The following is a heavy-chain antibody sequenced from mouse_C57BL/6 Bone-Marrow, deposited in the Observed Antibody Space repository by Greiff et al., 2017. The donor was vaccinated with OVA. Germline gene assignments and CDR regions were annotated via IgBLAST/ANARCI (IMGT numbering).Heavy chain of an antibody. V-gene: IGHV1-69*01. CDR1: GYTFTSYW. Sequence: QVQLKQSGAELVMPGASVKLSCKASGYTFTSYWMHWVKQRPGQGLEWIGEIDPSDSYTNYNQKFKGKSTLTVDKSSSTAYMQLSSLTSEDSAVYYCARDITTVVALDYWGQGTTLTVSS. D-gene: IGHD1-1*01. CDR3: ARDITTVVALDY. CDR2: IDPSDSYT. J-gene: IGHJ2*01.